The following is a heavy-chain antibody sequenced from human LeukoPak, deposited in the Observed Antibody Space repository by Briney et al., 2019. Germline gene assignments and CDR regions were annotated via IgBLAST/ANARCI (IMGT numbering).Heavy chain of an antibody. J-gene: IGHJ4*02. CDR2: IRYDGSNK. V-gene: IGHV3-30*02. CDR3: AKPPPQPIFSQQLPEYYFDY. Sequence: GGSLRLSCAASGFTFSSYGMHWVRQAPGKGLEWVAFIRYDGSNKYYADSVKGRFTISRDNSKNTLYLQMNSLRAEDTAVYYCAKPPPQPIFSQQLPEYYFDYWGQGTLVIVSS. CDR1: GFTFSSYG. D-gene: IGHD6-13*01.